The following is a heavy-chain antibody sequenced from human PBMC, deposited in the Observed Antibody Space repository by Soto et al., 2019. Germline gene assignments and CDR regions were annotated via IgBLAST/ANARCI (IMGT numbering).Heavy chain of an antibody. CDR1: GGSISSSSYY. V-gene: IGHV4-39*01. Sequence: SETLSLTCTVSGGSISSSSYYWGWIRQPPGKGLEWIGSIYYSGSTYYNPSLKSRVTISVDTSKNQFSLKLSSVTAADTAVYYCARHIGGYSAYDSRMDYYYDMDVWGKEPTVTVPS. J-gene: IGHJ6*03. CDR2: IYYSGST. CDR3: ARHIGGYSAYDSRMDYYYDMDV. D-gene: IGHD5-12*01.